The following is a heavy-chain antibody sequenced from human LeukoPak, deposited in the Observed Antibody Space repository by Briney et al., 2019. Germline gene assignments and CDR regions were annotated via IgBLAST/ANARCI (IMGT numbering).Heavy chain of an antibody. CDR3: ARQPDARPGYFRH. CDR1: GYSISSGYY. D-gene: IGHD1-14*01. V-gene: IGHV4-38-2*01. Sequence: SETLSLTCAVSGYSISSGYYWGWIRQPPGKGLEWIGSIYHSGSTYYNPSLKSRVTISVDTSKNQFSLKLSSVTAADTAVYYCARQPDARPGYFRHWGQGTLVTVSS. CDR2: IYHSGST. J-gene: IGHJ1*01.